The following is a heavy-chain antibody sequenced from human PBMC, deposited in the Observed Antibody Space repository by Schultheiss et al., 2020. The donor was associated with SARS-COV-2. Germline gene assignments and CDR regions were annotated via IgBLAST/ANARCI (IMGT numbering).Heavy chain of an antibody. Sequence: SETLSLTCTVSGGSISSSSYYWGWIRQPPGKGLEWIGSIYYSGSTYYNPSLKSRVTISVDTSKNQFSLKLNSVTAADTAVYYCARDRGYGDYWLDPWGQGTLVTVSS. V-gene: IGHV4-39*07. J-gene: IGHJ5*02. CDR2: IYYSGST. CDR1: GGSISSSSYY. CDR3: ARDRGYGDYWLDP. D-gene: IGHD4-17*01.